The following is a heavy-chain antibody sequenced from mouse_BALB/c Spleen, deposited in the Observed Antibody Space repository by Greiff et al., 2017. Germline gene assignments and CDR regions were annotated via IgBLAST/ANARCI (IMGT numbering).Heavy chain of an antibody. CDR1: GFTFSSYT. D-gene: IGHD2-4*01. J-gene: IGHJ3*01. Sequence: EVMLVESGGGLVKPGGSLKLSCAASGFTFSSYTMSWVRQTPEKRLEWVATISSGGSYTYYPDSVKGRFTISRDNAKNTLYLQMSSLKSEDTAMYYCTRERGDYERFAYWGQGTLVTVSA. V-gene: IGHV5-6-4*01. CDR2: ISSGGSYT. CDR3: TRERGDYERFAY.